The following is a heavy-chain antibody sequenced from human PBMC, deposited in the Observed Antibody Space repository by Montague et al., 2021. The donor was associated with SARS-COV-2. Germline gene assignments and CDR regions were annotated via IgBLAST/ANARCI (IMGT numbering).Heavy chain of an antibody. CDR2: IYWNDDK. CDR3: AHSMGYCSGGSCYSFYYYYYMDV. Sequence: PALVKPTQTLTLTCTFSGFSLSTSGVGVGWIRQPPGKALEWLALIYWNDDKRYSPSLKSRLTITKDTSKNQVVLTVTNMDPVDTATYYCAHSMGYCSGGSCYSFYYYYYMDVWGKGTTVTVSS. J-gene: IGHJ6*03. D-gene: IGHD2-15*01. CDR1: GFSLSTSGVG. V-gene: IGHV2-5*01.